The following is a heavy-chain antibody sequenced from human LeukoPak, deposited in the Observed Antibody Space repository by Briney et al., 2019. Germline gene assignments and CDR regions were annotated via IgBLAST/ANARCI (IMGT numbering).Heavy chain of an antibody. Sequence: ASVKVSCKASGYTFTGYYMHWVRQAPGQGLEWMGRINPNSGGTNYAQKLQDRVTMTTDTSTSTAYMELRSLRSDDTAVYYCARDHLGSGSYSSGERVYWGQGTLVTVSS. D-gene: IGHD1-26*01. CDR3: ARDHLGSGSYSSGERVY. CDR2: INPNSGGT. CDR1: GYTFTGYY. J-gene: IGHJ4*02. V-gene: IGHV1-2*06.